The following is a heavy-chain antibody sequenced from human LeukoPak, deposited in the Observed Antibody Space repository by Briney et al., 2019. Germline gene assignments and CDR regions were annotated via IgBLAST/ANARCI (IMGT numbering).Heavy chain of an antibody. J-gene: IGHJ4*02. D-gene: IGHD3-22*01. CDR2: VSASGDST. V-gene: IGHV3-23*01. CDR3: ARDLGYYASSAN. Sequence: GGSLRLSCAAPKFTFRTYGMSWVRQAPGKGLQWVSTVSASGDSTYVADSVKGRFTISRDNSKSTLFLQMNSLRADDTAVYYCARDLGYYASSANWGQGTLVTVSS. CDR1: KFTFRTYG.